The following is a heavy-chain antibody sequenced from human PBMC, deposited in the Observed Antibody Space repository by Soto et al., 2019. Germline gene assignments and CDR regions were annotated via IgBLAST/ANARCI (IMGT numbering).Heavy chain of an antibody. CDR1: GGSISSSSW. D-gene: IGHD6-19*01. Sequence: SETLSLTCAVSGGSISSSSWWSWVRQPPGKGLEWIGEIYHSGSTNYNPSLKSRVTISVDKSKNQFSLKLSSVTAADTAVYYCASGRNSGWYAFDIWGQGTMVTVSS. J-gene: IGHJ3*02. CDR2: IYHSGST. V-gene: IGHV4-4*02. CDR3: ASGRNSGWYAFDI.